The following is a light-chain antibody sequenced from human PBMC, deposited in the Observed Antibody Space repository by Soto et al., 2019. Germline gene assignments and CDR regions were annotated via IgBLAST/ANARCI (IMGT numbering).Light chain of an antibody. Sequence: EIVLTQSLGTLSCSPGERATLSCRASQSVTSNYLAWYQQNPGQAPGLLIYDTSTRGSGVPDRFSGSGSGTEFTLAISRLEPEDFAVYYCQQYGTSPQTFGQGTKVDIK. V-gene: IGKV3-20*01. CDR1: QSVTSNY. CDR3: QQYGTSPQT. CDR2: DTS. J-gene: IGKJ1*01.